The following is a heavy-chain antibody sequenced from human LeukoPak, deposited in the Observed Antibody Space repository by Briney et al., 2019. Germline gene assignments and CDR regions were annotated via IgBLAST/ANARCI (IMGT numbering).Heavy chain of an antibody. V-gene: IGHV3-30*18. D-gene: IGHD6-19*01. CDR2: ISYDGSNK. J-gene: IGHJ4*02. CDR1: GFTFSSYG. CDR3: AKVERGYSSL. Sequence: GVSLRLSCAASGFTFSSYGMHWVHQAQGKGLEWVAVISYDGSNKYYADSVKGRFTISRDNSKNTLYLQMNSLRAGDTAVYYCAKVERGYSSLWGQGTLVTVSS.